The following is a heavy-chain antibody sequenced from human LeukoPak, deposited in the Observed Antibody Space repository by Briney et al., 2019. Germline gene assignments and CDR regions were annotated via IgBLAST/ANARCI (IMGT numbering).Heavy chain of an antibody. D-gene: IGHD2-15*01. J-gene: IGHJ5*02. Sequence: GGSLRLSCAASGFTFREYSVSWVRQAPGKGLEWVSNIRSNGGDTYYTDSVKGRFTISRDNSKNTLYLEMNSLRAEDTAVYYCAKGGYTTWFDPWGQGTLVTVSS. CDR2: IRSNGGDT. CDR3: AKGGYTTWFDP. CDR1: GFTFREYS. V-gene: IGHV3-23*01.